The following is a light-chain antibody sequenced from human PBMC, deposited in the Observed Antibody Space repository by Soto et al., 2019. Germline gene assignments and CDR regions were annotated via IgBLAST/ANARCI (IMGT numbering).Light chain of an antibody. CDR2: EDN. Sequence: NFMLTQPHSVSESPGKTVTISCTRSSGSIASDYVQWYQQRPGSSPTTVICEDNQRPSGVPDRFSGSIDSSSNSASLTLSRLKTEHEADYYCQSYASSNRYVFATGTKLTVL. J-gene: IGLJ1*01. CDR3: QSYASSNRYV. V-gene: IGLV6-57*01. CDR1: SGSIASDY.